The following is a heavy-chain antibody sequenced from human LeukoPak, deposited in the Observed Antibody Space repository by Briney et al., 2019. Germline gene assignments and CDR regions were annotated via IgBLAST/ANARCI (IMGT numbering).Heavy chain of an antibody. V-gene: IGHV3-7*01. J-gene: IGHJ6*03. D-gene: IGHD4-11*01. CDR3: ARDRVTTSSWPRVEYYYMDV. CDR2: IKQDGSEK. CDR1: GFTFNNYW. Sequence: GGSLRLSCAASGFTFNNYWMNWVRQAPGKGLEWVANIKQDGSEKYYVDSVKGRFTISRDNARNSLDLQMNSLRAEDTAVYYCARDRVTTSSWPRVEYYYMDVWGKGTTVTISS.